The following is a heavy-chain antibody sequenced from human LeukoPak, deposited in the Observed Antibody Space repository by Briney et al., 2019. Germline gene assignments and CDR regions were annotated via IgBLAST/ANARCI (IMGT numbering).Heavy chain of an antibody. CDR1: GFTFSSYA. D-gene: IGHD6-19*01. Sequence: GGSLRLSCAASGFTFSSYAMSWVRQAPGKGLEWVSAISGSGGSTYYADSVKGRFTISRHNSKNTLYLQMNSLRAEDTAVYYCARGGVVAVAGFQHWGQGTLVTVSS. J-gene: IGHJ1*01. CDR3: ARGGVVAVAGFQH. CDR2: ISGSGGST. V-gene: IGHV3-23*01.